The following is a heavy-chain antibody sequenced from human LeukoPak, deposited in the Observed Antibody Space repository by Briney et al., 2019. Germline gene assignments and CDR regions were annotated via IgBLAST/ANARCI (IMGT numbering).Heavy chain of an antibody. CDR2: ISYDGSNK. D-gene: IGHD1-1*01. CDR3: ARDTDGRNWNGLFDH. J-gene: IGHJ4*02. Sequence: GGSLRLSCAASGFTFSSYAMHWVRQAPGKGLEWVAVISYDGSNKYYGDSVKGRLTISRDNSKNTLYLQMNSLRAEDTAVYYCARDTDGRNWNGLFDHWGQGTLVTVSS. V-gene: IGHV3-30-3*01. CDR1: GFTFSSYA.